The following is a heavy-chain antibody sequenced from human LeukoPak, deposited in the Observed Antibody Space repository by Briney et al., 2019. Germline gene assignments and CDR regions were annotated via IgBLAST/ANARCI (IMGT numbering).Heavy chain of an antibody. CDR2: IYYSGST. CDR1: GGSISSYY. CDR3: ARRARASFDY. D-gene: IGHD1-26*01. J-gene: IGHJ4*02. V-gene: IGHV4-59*08. Sequence: SETLSLTCTVSGGSISSYYWSWIRQPPGKGLEWIGYIYYSGSTNYNPSLKRRVTISVDTSKNQFSLKLSSVTAADTAVYYCARRARASFDYWGQGTLVTVSS.